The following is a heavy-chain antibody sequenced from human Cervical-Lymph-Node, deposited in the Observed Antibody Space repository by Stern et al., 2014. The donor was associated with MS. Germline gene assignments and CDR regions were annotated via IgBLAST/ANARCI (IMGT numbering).Heavy chain of an antibody. CDR2: INGDGTTI. CDR1: GFTFRNYW. Sequence: EVQLVESGGGLVQPGGSLRLSCVASGFTFRNYWMHWVRLGPGQGLVWVARINGDGTTITHADSVKGRFTISRDNAKNTLYLQMNSLRVEDTAVYYCTKDTYGPEDYWGQGTSVTVSS. CDR3: TKDTYGPEDY. J-gene: IGHJ4*02. D-gene: IGHD3-10*01. V-gene: IGHV3-74*03.